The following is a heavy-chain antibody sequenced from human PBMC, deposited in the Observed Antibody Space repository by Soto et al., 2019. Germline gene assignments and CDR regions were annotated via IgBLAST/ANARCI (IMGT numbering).Heavy chain of an antibody. CDR1: GFTFNRYA. Sequence: GGSLRLSCAASGFTFNRYAMSWVRQAPGKGLEWVSVISGSGGSTYNADSVRGRFTISRDNSKNTLYLQMNSLRAEDTAVYYCAKESRTAMVVRYQYYFDYWGQGT. CDR3: AKESRTAMVVRYQYYFDY. D-gene: IGHD5-18*01. J-gene: IGHJ4*02. V-gene: IGHV3-23*01. CDR2: ISGSGGST.